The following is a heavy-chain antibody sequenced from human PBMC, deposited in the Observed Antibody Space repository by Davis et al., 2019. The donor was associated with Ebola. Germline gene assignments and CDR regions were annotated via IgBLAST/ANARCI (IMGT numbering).Heavy chain of an antibody. CDR3: AKVRSYDAFDI. CDR1: GFTFSGSA. CDR2: IRSKANSYAT. Sequence: GESLKISCAASGFTFSGSAMHWVRQASGKGLEWVGRIRSKANSYATAYAASVKGRFTISRDDSKSTAYLQMNSLKTEDTAVYYCAKVRSYDAFDIWGQGTMVTVSS. J-gene: IGHJ3*02. V-gene: IGHV3-73*01.